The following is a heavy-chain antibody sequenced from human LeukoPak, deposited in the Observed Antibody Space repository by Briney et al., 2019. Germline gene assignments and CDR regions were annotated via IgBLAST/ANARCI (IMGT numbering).Heavy chain of an antibody. Sequence: SETLSLTCTVSGGSISSSSYYWGWIRQPPGKGLEWIGSIYYSGSTYYNPSLKSRVTISVDTSKNQFSLKLSSVTAADTAVYYCARQMGVGYFVWLSSFDYWGQGTLVTVSS. CDR3: ARQMGVGYFVWLSSFDY. V-gene: IGHV4-39*01. D-gene: IGHD3-9*01. J-gene: IGHJ4*02. CDR2: IYYSGST. CDR1: GGSISSSSYY.